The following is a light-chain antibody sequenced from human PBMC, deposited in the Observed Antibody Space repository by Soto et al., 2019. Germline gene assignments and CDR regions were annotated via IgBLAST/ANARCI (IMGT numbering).Light chain of an antibody. Sequence: DIQMTQSPSTLSASVGXRVTITCRASQSISSWLAWYQQKPGKAPKLLIYKASSLESGVPSRFSGSGSGTEFTLTISSLQPDDFATYYCQQYNSPWTFGQGTKVDIK. CDR1: QSISSW. V-gene: IGKV1-5*03. CDR2: KAS. J-gene: IGKJ1*01. CDR3: QQYNSPWT.